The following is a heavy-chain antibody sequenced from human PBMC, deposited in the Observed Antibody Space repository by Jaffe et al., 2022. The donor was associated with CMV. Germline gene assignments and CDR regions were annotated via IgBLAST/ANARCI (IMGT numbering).Heavy chain of an antibody. J-gene: IGHJ4*02. CDR3: TRRQDHNKQLYDY. Sequence: EVQLVESGGGLVQPGGSLKLSCAASGFTFSGSAMHWVRQASGKGLEWVGRIRSKANSYATAYAASVKGRFTISRDDSKNTAYLQMNSLKTEDTAVYYCTRRQDHNKQLYDYWGQGTLVTVSS. D-gene: IGHD2-2*02. CDR2: IRSKANSYAT. V-gene: IGHV3-73*01. CDR1: GFTFSGSA.